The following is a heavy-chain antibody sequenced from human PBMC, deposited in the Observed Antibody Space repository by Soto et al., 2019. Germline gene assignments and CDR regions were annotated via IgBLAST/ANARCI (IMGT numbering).Heavy chain of an antibody. CDR1: GFTFSSYS. V-gene: IGHV3-21*01. J-gene: IGHJ6*03. D-gene: IGHD3-3*01. CDR2: ISSSSSYI. Sequence: GGSLRLSCAASGFTFSSYSMNWVRQAPGKGLEWVSSISSSSSYIYYADSVKGRFTISRDNAKNSLYLQMNSLRAEDTAVYYCARGLLRFLEWSAHMDFWGKGTTVTVSS. CDR3: ARGLLRFLEWSAHMDF.